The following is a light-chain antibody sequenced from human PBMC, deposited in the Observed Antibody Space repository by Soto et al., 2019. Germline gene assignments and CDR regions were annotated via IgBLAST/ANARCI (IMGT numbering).Light chain of an antibody. Sequence: DIQMTQSPSSLSASVGDRVTFTCRANQDISTSLAWFQQKPGRGPKSLIYAASSLQSGVPSRFSGNGSGTDFSLTISSLQPEDFATYYGQHYKTYPLTFGGGTKVEI. CDR1: QDISTS. J-gene: IGKJ4*01. CDR2: AAS. V-gene: IGKV1-16*01. CDR3: QHYKTYPLT.